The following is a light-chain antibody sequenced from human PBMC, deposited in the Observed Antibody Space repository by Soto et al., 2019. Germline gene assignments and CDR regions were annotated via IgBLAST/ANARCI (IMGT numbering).Light chain of an antibody. CDR2: KVS. Sequence: DVVMTQSPLSLPVTLGQPASISCRSSQSLVYSDGNTYLNWFQQRPGQSPRRLIYKVSNRDSGVPDRFSGSGSGTDFTLKISRVEAEDVGVYYCMQCTHWPPLFTFGPGTKVDIK. CDR1: QSLVYSDGNTY. V-gene: IGKV2-30*01. J-gene: IGKJ3*01. CDR3: MQCTHWPPLFT.